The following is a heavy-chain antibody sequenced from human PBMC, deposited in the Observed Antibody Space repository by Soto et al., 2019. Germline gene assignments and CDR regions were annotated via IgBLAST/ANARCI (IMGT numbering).Heavy chain of an antibody. CDR1: GGSISSSNYY. CDR2: MSYSGTT. Sequence: QLQLQESGPGLVKRSENLSLTCTVSGGSISSSNYYWGWIRQAPGKGLEWIGSMSYSGTTYYNPSLKCKVTITVATSKNQSYLNLSSVHAADTAVYYCARRSGYNIYSGCCGMDVWGQGTTVTVSS. CDR3: ARRSGYNIYSGCCGMDV. V-gene: IGHV4-39*01. J-gene: IGHJ6*02. D-gene: IGHD3-22*01.